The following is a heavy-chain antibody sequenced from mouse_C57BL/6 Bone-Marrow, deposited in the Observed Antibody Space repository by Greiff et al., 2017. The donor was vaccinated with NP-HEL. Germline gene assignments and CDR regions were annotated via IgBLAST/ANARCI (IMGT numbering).Heavy chain of an antibody. CDR3: ARTLLYYYAMDY. J-gene: IGHJ4*01. CDR2: IYPRSGNT. D-gene: IGHD2-10*01. CDR1: GYTFTSYG. Sequence: QVQLKESGAELARPGASVKLSCKASGYTFTSYGISWVKQRTGQGLEWIGEIYPRSGNTYYNEKFKGKATLTADKSSSTAYMELRSLTSEDSAVYICARTLLYYYAMDYWGQGTSVTVSS. V-gene: IGHV1-81*01.